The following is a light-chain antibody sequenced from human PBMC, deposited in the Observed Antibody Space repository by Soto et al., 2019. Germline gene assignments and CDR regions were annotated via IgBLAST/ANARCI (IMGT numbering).Light chain of an antibody. J-gene: IGKJ4*01. CDR2: GAS. V-gene: IGKV3D-20*02. CDR1: QSVRSSY. Sequence: EIVLTQSPGTLSLSPGERATLPCRASQSVRSSYLAWYQQKPGQAPRLLIYGASSRATGIPDRFSGSGSGTDFTLTINSLQPEDSAIYYCQQRSNWPVSFGGGTKVDIK. CDR3: QQRSNWPVS.